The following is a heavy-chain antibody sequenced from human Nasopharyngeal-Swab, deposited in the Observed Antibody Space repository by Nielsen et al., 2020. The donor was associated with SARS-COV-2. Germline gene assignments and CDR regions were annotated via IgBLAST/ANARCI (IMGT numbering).Heavy chain of an antibody. D-gene: IGHD3-22*01. Sequence: ASVKVSCKASGCTFTSYGISWVRQAPGQGLEWMGWISAYNGNTNYAQKLQGRVTMTTDTSTSTAYMELRSLRSDDTAVYYCARDLTMIDAFDIWGQGTMVTVSS. CDR3: ARDLTMIDAFDI. V-gene: IGHV1-18*01. J-gene: IGHJ3*02. CDR1: GCTFTSYG. CDR2: ISAYNGNT.